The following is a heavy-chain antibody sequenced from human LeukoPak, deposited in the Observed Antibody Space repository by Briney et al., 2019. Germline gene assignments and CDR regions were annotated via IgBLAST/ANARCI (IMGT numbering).Heavy chain of an antibody. V-gene: IGHV4-34*01. J-gene: IGHJ4*02. Sequence: SETLSLTCAVYGGSFSSYYWSWIRQPPGKGLEWIGEINHSGSTNYNPSLKSRVTISVDTSKNQFSLKLSSVTAADTAVYYCARQNFHSSGWYRRDYWGQGTLVTVSS. CDR2: INHSGST. CDR3: ARQNFHSSGWYRRDY. D-gene: IGHD6-19*01. CDR1: GGSFSSYY.